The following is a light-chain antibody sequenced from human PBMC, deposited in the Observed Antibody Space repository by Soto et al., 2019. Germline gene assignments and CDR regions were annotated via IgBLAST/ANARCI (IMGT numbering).Light chain of an antibody. CDR2: GNS. V-gene: IGLV1-40*01. CDR1: SSNIGAGYD. J-gene: IGLJ3*02. Sequence: QSVLTQPPSVSGAPGQRVTISCTGSSSNIGAGYDVHWYQQLPGTAPKLLIYGNSNRPSGVPDRFSGSKSGTSASLAITGLQEEDEADYYCRSYGSSLGALFGGGTKLTVL. CDR3: RSYGSSLGAL.